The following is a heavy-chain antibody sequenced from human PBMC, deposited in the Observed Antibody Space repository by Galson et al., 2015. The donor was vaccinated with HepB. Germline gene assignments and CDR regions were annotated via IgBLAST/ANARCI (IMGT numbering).Heavy chain of an antibody. Sequence: SVKVSCKASGYIFTSYYMHWVRQAPGQGLEWMGIINPSGGNTSYAQKFQGRVTLTRDTSTSTFYMELSSLRSEDTAVFYCARGIAIRPHWYFDLWGRGTLVTVSS. CDR3: ARGIAIRPHWYFDL. D-gene: IGHD6-6*01. CDR1: GYIFTSYY. V-gene: IGHV1-46*01. CDR2: INPSGGNT. J-gene: IGHJ2*01.